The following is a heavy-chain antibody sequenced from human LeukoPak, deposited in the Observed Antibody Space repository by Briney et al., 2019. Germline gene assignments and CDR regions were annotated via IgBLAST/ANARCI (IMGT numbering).Heavy chain of an antibody. D-gene: IGHD6-19*01. Sequence: ASVKVSCKASGYTFNNYGITWVRQAPGQGLEWMGWISTYNGNTNYAQKFQGRVTMTRDTSISTAYMELSRLRSDDTAVYYCARDPTTVGSGWRHYYYYYYMDVWGKGTTVTISS. J-gene: IGHJ6*03. CDR1: GYTFNNYG. V-gene: IGHV1-18*01. CDR3: ARDPTTVGSGWRHYYYYYYMDV. CDR2: ISTYNGNT.